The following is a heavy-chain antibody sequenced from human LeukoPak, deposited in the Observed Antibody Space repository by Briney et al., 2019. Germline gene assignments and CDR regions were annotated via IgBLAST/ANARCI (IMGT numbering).Heavy chain of an antibody. CDR2: ISSSSSTI. CDR3: ARSMDDTGNFWNYYYYMDV. CDR1: GFTFSSYS. D-gene: IGHD1-7*01. V-gene: IGHV3-48*01. Sequence: GGSLRLSCAASGFTFSSYSMNWVRQAPGKGLEWVSYISSSSSTIYYADSVKGRFTISRDNAKNSLYLQMNSLRAEDTAVYYCARSMDDTGNFWNYYYYMDVWGKGTTVTVSS. J-gene: IGHJ6*03.